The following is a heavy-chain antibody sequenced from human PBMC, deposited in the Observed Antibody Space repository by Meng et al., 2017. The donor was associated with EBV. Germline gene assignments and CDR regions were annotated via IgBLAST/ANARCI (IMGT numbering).Heavy chain of an antibody. Sequence: GQLWHSGAEVKKPGASVKVSCRTSGGTFRSDAVSWVRQAPGQGLEWMGGLIPMVGAPHYAQKFEGRVTIIADESTSTHSMELNSLRSEDTAMYYCASESGRGFTPDYWGQGTLVTVSS. CDR1: GGTFRSDA. D-gene: IGHD3-10*01. CDR3: ASESGRGFTPDY. CDR2: LIPMVGAP. V-gene: IGHV1-69*01. J-gene: IGHJ4*02.